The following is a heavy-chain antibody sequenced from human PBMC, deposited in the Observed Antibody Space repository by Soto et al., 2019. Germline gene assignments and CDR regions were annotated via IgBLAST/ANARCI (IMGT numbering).Heavy chain of an antibody. Sequence: EVQLVESGGSVIRPGGSLRLSCAASGFAFDHYGMAWVRQVPGKGIEWVSGISGSGANIGYADSVKGRFTMSRDNTKNSLYLEINHLGAGGTALYHCARKPNWRDCYWVLWGRGTLVTVSS. CDR1: GFAFDHYG. J-gene: IGHJ2*01. D-gene: IGHD1-1*01. CDR3: ARKPNWRDCYWVL. CDR2: ISGSGANI. V-gene: IGHV3-20*01.